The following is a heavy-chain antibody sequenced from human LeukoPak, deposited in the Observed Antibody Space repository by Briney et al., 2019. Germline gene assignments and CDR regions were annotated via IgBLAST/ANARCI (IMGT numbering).Heavy chain of an antibody. CDR3: ARTDKDFWSGYYRQFDY. CDR2: ISSSGSTI. Sequence: PGGSLRLSCAASGFTFSSYEMNWVRQAPGKGLEWVSYISSSGSTIYYADSVKGRFTISRDNAKNSLYLQMNSLRAEDTAVYYCARTDKDFWSGYYRQFDYWGQGTLVAVSS. CDR1: GFTFSSYE. J-gene: IGHJ4*02. D-gene: IGHD3-3*01. V-gene: IGHV3-48*03.